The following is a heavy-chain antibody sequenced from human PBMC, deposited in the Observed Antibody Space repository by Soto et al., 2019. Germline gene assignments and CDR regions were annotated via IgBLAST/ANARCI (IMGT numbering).Heavy chain of an antibody. CDR2: INAGNGNT. CDR1: GYTFTSYA. J-gene: IGHJ5*02. D-gene: IGHD2-2*01. V-gene: IGHV1-3*01. Sequence: ASVKVSCKASGYTFTSYAMHWVRQAPGQRLEWMGWINAGNGNTKYSQKFQGRVTITRDTSASTAYMELSSLRSEDTAVYYCARDLESGVVPADLNWFDPWGQGNXVTVYS. CDR3: ARDLESGVVPADLNWFDP.